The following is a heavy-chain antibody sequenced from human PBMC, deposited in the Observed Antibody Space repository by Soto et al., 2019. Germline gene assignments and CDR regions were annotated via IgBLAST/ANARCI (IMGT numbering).Heavy chain of an antibody. CDR2: ISYDGSNK. V-gene: IGHV3-30*18. D-gene: IGHD2-15*01. CDR3: AKVTVVVWFGMDV. J-gene: IGHJ6*02. Sequence: GSLRLSCAASGFTFSSYGMHWVRQAPGKGLEWVAVISYDGSNKYYADSVKGRFTISRDNSKNTLYLQMNSLRAEDTAVYYCAKVTVVVWFGMDVWGQGTTVTVSS. CDR1: GFTFSSYG.